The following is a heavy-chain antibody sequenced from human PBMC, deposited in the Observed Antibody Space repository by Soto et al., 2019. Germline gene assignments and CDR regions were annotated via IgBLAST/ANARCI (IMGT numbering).Heavy chain of an antibody. D-gene: IGHD2-2*01. V-gene: IGHV1-18*01. CDR3: AKNRRGSSNYTSYDY. CDR2: ISADNGNT. CDR1: GYTFSTYG. Sequence: ASVKVSCKASGYTFSTYGITWVRQAPGQGLEWMGWISADNGNTNHAQKFQGRVTMTTDTSTSTAYMELRSLRSDDTAMYYCAKNRRGSSNYTSYDYWGQGTLVTVS. J-gene: IGHJ4*02.